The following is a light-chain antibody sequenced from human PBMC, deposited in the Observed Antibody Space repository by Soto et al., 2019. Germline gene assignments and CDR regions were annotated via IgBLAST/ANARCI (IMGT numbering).Light chain of an antibody. V-gene: IGKV3-15*01. CDR2: GAS. CDR1: RTVSNR. J-gene: IGKJ1*01. Sequence: EILMTQSPDTLSVSPGERVTLSCRASRTVSNRLAWYQHKPGQAPRLLISGASTGATGIPPRFRGSGSGTEFTLTISSLQSEDFTVYSCLQYHNLWAFGQGTKVEIK. CDR3: LQYHNLWA.